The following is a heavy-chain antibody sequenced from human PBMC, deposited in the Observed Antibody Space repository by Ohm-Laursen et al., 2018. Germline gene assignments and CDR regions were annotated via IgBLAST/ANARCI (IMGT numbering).Heavy chain of an antibody. CDR3: ARDISLNYFDY. CDR1: GFTFSDHG. D-gene: IGHD3-9*01. Sequence: SLRLSCAASGFTFSDHGMNWVRQAPGKGLEWLSYINAYKNDLFYADSVKGRFTISRDNAENLLYLQMDRLRDDDTAVYYCARDISLNYFDYWGQGTLVTVSS. J-gene: IGHJ4*02. CDR2: INAYKNDL. V-gene: IGHV3-48*02.